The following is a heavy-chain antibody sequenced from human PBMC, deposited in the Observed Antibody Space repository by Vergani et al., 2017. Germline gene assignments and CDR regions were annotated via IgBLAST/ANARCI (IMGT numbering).Heavy chain of an antibody. V-gene: IGHV4-39*01. J-gene: IGHJ4*02. Sequence: QLHLQESGPGLVKPSETLSLTCTVSGGSITSSSYYWGWIRQPPGKGLEWIGNIYHSGSAYYNPSLKGRVTISVDTSKNQFSLEVTSVTAADTAIYFCARTESFILRYFRWALWGQGTLVTVSS. CDR2: IYHSGSA. CDR1: GGSITSSSYY. CDR3: ARTESFILRYFRWAL. D-gene: IGHD3-9*01.